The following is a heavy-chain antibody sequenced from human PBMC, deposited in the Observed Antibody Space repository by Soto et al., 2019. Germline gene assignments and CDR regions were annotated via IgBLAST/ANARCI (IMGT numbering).Heavy chain of an antibody. J-gene: IGHJ3*02. D-gene: IGHD2-2*01. Sequence: EEQLLESGGGLVRPWGSLRLSCAASAFTFRSYAMSWVRQAPGKGVEWIAAITARADITYYADSVKRRFTISRDNSKNTLYLRMNSLRAEDTAVYYCAKVRPLRDCTSTSCLGAFDIWGQGTMVTVS. CDR3: AKVRPLRDCTSTSCLGAFDI. V-gene: IGHV3-23*01. CDR2: ITARADIT. CDR1: AFTFRSYA.